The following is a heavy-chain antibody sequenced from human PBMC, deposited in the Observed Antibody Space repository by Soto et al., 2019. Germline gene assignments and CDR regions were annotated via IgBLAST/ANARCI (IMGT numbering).Heavy chain of an antibody. CDR1: GYTFTGYY. CDR3: ASGKMCGWNDELGGYYYGMDV. V-gene: IGHV1-2*02. D-gene: IGHD1-1*01. J-gene: IGHJ6*02. Sequence: ASVKVSCKASGYTFTGYYLHWVRQAPGQGLEWMGWIKPNSGGTNYAQKFQGRVTMTRDTSINTAYMELSSLKSDDAAVYYCASGKMCGWNDELGGYYYGMDVWGQGTTGTVSS. CDR2: IKPNSGGT.